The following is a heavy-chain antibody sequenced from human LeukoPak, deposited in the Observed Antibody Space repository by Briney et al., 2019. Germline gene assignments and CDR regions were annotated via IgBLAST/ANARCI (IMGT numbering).Heavy chain of an antibody. D-gene: IGHD3-3*01. V-gene: IGHV3-21*01. Sequence: GGSLRLSCAASGFTFSSYSMNWVRQAPGKGLEWVSSISSSSSYIYYADSVKGRFTISRDNAKNSLYLQMNSLRAEDTAVYYCARAEWLLFPYYYGMDVWGQGTTVTVSS. CDR3: ARAEWLLFPYYYGMDV. J-gene: IGHJ6*02. CDR1: GFTFSSYS. CDR2: ISSSSSYI.